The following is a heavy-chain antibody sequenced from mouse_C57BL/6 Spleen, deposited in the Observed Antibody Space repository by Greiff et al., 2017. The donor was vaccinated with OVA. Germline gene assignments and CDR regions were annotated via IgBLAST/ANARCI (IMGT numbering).Heavy chain of an antibody. J-gene: IGHJ2*01. CDR3: AREGVWYPDY. CDR1: GYAFSSSW. D-gene: IGHD2-10*02. CDR2: IYPGDGDT. Sequence: VQLQQSGPELVKPGASVKISCKASGYAFSSSWMNWVKQRPGKGLEWIGRIYPGDGDTNYNGKFKGKATLTADKSSSTAYMQLSSLTSEDSAVYFCAREGVWYPDYRGQGTTLTVSS. V-gene: IGHV1-82*01.